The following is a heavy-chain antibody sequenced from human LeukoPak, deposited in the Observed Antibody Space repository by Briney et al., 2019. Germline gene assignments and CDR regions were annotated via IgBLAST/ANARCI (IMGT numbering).Heavy chain of an antibody. J-gene: IGHJ5*02. CDR2: IIPIFGTA. CDR1: GGTFSSYA. CDR3: ARALRYPGGWFDP. Sequence: SVKVSCKASGGTFSSYAISWVRQAPGQGLEWMGGIIPIFGTANYAQKFQGRVTITADESTSTAYMELSSLRSEDTAVYYCARALRYPGGWFDPWGQGTLVTVPS. D-gene: IGHD3-9*01. V-gene: IGHV1-69*13.